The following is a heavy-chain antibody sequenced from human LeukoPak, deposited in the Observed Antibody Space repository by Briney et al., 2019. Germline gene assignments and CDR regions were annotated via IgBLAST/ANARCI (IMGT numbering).Heavy chain of an antibody. V-gene: IGHV3-9*01. CDR1: GFTFDDYA. D-gene: IGHD3-10*01. Sequence: GGSLRLSCAASGFTFDDYAMHWVRQAPGKGLEWVSGISWNSGSIGYADSVKGRFTISRDNAKNSLYLQMNSLRAEDTALYYCAKGRFGELLTLDYWGQGTLVTVSS. J-gene: IGHJ4*02. CDR2: ISWNSGSI. CDR3: AKGRFGELLTLDY.